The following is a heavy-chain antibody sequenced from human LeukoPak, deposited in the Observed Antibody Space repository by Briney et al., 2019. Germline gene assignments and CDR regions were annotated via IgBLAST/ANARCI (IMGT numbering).Heavy chain of an antibody. V-gene: IGHV4-61*08. D-gene: IGHD3-10*01. CDR2: IYYSGYT. J-gene: IGHJ6*03. CDR3: ARGSVLISMDV. CDR1: GDSISSGGYS. Sequence: SETLARTCAVSGDSISSGGYSWSWIRQPPGKGLECIGYIYYSGYTNYNPSLKSRVTISVDTSKNQFSLKLSSVTAADTAVYSCARGSVLISMDVWGKGTRVTISS.